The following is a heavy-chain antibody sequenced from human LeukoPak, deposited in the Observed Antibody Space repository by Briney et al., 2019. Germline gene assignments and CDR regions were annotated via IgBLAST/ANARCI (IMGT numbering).Heavy chain of an antibody. CDR2: IYHSGST. D-gene: IGHD6-6*01. Sequence: PSETLSLTCAVSGGSISSGGYSWSWIRQPPGKGLEWIGYIYHSGSTYYNPSLKSRVTISVDRSKNQFSLKLSSVTAADTAVYYGARGRGGQLVIGGYFDYWGQGTLVTVSS. V-gene: IGHV4-30-2*01. J-gene: IGHJ4*02. CDR3: ARGRGGQLVIGGYFDY. CDR1: GGSISSGGYS.